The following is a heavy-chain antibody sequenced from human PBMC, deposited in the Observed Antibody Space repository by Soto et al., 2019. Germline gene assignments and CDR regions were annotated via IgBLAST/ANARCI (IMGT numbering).Heavy chain of an antibody. J-gene: IGHJ6*02. CDR3: ARSSPYIVVRKPTGNQDYYSMDV. D-gene: IGHD2-2*01. Sequence: QVQLVQSGAEVKKPGSSVKVFCKASGGTFSNYTISWVRQAPGQGLEWMGGIIPVFGTTDDEQKFQGRVTITADGSTSTAYMKLSSLRSADTAVYYCARSSPYIVVRKPTGNQDYYSMDVWGQGTTVTGSS. CDR1: GGTFSNYT. V-gene: IGHV1-69*01. CDR2: IIPVFGTT.